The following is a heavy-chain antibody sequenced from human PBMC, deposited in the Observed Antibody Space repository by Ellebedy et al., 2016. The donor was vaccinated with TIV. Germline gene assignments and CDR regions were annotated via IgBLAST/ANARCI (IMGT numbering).Heavy chain of an antibody. Sequence: ASVKVSCKASGYTFTSYGISWVRQAPGQGLEWMGWISAYNGNTNYAQKFQGRVTMTEDTSTDTAYMALSSLRSEDTAVYYCATLGCSSTTCYDPFFDYWGEGTLVTVSS. J-gene: IGHJ4*02. CDR1: GYTFTSYG. CDR3: ATLGCSSTTCYDPFFDY. CDR2: ISAYNGNT. V-gene: IGHV1-18*04. D-gene: IGHD2-2*01.